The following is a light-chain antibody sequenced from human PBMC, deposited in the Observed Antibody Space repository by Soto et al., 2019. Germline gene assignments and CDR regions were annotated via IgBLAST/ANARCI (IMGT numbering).Light chain of an antibody. J-gene: IGKJ1*01. CDR2: DAS. V-gene: IGKV1-5*01. CDR1: QDISNF. Sequence: DIQMTQSPSSLSSSVLYIFTITCQASQDISNFLNWYQQKPGKAPKLLIYDASSLGSGVPSRFSGSGSGTEFTLTISSLQPDDFATYYCQQYNSYSWTFGQGTKVDIK. CDR3: QQYNSYSWT.